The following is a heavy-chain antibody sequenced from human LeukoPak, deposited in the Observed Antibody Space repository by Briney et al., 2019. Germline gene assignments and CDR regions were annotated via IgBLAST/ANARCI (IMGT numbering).Heavy chain of an antibody. V-gene: IGHV3-15*01. J-gene: IGHJ4*02. D-gene: IGHD2-2*01. CDR2: IKSKTDGGTT. Sequence: TTGGSLRLSCAASGFTFSNAWMSWVRQAPGKGLEWVGRIKSKTDGGTTDYAAPVKGRFTISRDDSKNTLYLQMNSLKTEDTAVYYCTTPYAPDGFDYWGQGTLVTVSS. CDR3: TTPYAPDGFDY. CDR1: GFTFSNAW.